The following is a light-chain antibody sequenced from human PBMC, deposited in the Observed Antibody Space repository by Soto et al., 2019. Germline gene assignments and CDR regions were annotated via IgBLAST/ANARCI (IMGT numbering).Light chain of an antibody. J-gene: IGLJ1*01. CDR3: SSYTGSSIPYV. CDR1: SSDVGGYNY. CDR2: EVS. V-gene: IGLV2-14*01. Sequence: QSALTQPASVSGSPGQSITISCTGTSSDVGGYNYVSWYQQHPGKAPKLMIYEVSNRPSGVSNRFSGSKSGNTASLTISGLQAEDEADYYCSSYTGSSIPYVFGPGTNLTVL.